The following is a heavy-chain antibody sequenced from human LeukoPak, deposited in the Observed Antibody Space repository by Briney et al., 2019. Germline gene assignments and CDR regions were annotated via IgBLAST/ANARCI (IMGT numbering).Heavy chain of an antibody. D-gene: IGHD3-9*01. CDR1: GGTFISYA. CDR2: IIPIFGTA. Sequence: SSVKVSCKASGGTFISYAISWVRQAPGQGLEWMGGIIPIFGTANYAQKFQGRVTITADESTSTAYMELSSLRSEDTAVYYFTRDSTYYDILTGYYNRNPSVYWGQGTLVTVSS. J-gene: IGHJ4*02. CDR3: TRDSTYYDILTGYYNRNPSVY. V-gene: IGHV1-69*01.